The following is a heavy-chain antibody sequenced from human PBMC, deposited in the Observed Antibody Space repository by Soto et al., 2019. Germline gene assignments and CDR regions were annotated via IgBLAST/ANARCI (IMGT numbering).Heavy chain of an antibody. J-gene: IGHJ4*02. CDR2: VTPDGSLY. CDR1: GFTFSSCA. D-gene: IGHD2-8*02. V-gene: IGHV3-30*18. Sequence: GGSLRLSCVASGFTFSSCAMHWVRQVPGKGLEWLAVVTPDGSLYSYGDSVKCRFSISRDNSRKTLYLQMYSLRLEDTVVYYCVKDRSDTWSFDYWGQGTLVTVSS. CDR3: VKDRSDTWSFDY.